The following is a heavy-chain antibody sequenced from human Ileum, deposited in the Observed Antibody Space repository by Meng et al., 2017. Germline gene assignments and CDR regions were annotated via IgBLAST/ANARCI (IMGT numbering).Heavy chain of an antibody. CDR3: ARGGGRYGPDFDY. CDR2: INHSGST. J-gene: IGHJ4*02. CDR1: VGSFSGDD. D-gene: IGHD3-16*01. Sequence: QAQLQQGGAGLLKPSETLSLTCAVYVGSFSGDDWSWIRQPPGKGLEWIGEINHSGSTNYNPSLKSRVTISVDTSKNQFSLKLSSVTAADTAVYYCARGGGRYGPDFDYWGQGTLVTVSS. V-gene: IGHV4-34*01.